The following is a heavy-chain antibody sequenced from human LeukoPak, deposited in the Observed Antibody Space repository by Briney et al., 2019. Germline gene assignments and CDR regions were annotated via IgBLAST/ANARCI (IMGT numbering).Heavy chain of an antibody. CDR1: GFTFSSYG. CDR2: IWYDGSNR. D-gene: IGHD3-10*01. Sequence: LAGGSLRLSCAASGFTFSSYGMHWVRQAPGKGLEWVAVIWYDGSNRYYADSVKGRFTISRVNSKNTLYLQMNSLRAEDTAVYYCAKGQGSGIYKYYFDYWGQGTLVTVSS. J-gene: IGHJ4*02. CDR3: AKGQGSGIYKYYFDY. V-gene: IGHV3-33*06.